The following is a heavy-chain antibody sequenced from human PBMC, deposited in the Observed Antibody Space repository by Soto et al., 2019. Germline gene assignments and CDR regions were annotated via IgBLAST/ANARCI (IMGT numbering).Heavy chain of an antibody. CDR3: AKDGQGGDYLGY. D-gene: IGHD4-17*01. CDR1: GFTFSSYA. V-gene: IGHV3-23*01. CDR2: ISGSGGST. J-gene: IGHJ4*02. Sequence: EVQLLESGGGLVQPGGSLRLSCAASGFTFSSYAMSWVRQAPGKGLEWVSAISGSGGSTYYADSVKGRFTISRDNSKNALYLKMNGLRAEDTAVYYCAKDGQGGDYLGYWGQGTLVTVSS.